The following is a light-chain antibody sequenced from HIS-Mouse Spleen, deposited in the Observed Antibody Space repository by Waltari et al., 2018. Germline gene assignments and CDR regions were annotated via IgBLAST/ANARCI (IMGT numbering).Light chain of an antibody. CDR2: GAS. Sequence: ELVMTQSPATLSVSPGERATRSCRASQSVSSNLNWYQQKPGQAPRLLIYGASTRATGIPARFSGSGSGTEFTLTISSMQSEDFAVYYCQQYNNWPPWTFGQGTKVEIK. V-gene: IGKV3-15*01. J-gene: IGKJ1*01. CDR1: QSVSSN. CDR3: QQYNNWPPWT.